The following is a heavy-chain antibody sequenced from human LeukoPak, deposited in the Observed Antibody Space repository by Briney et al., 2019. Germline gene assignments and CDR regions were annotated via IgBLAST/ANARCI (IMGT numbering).Heavy chain of an antibody. V-gene: IGHV1-8*03. D-gene: IGHD4-11*01. CDR3: ARGTTVYYYYYMDV. Sequence: ASVKVSCKASGYTFTGYDINWVRQATGQGLEWMGWMNPNSGNTGYAQKFQGRVTITRNTSISTAYMELSSLRSEDTAVYYCARGTTVYYYYYMDVWGKGTTVTVSS. J-gene: IGHJ6*03. CDR1: GYTFTGYD. CDR2: MNPNSGNT.